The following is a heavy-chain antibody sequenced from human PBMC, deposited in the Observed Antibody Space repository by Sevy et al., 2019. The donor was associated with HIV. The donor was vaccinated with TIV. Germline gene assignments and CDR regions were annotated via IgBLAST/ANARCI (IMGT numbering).Heavy chain of an antibody. CDR2: ISHDGSDK. J-gene: IGHJ6*02. V-gene: IGHV3-30-3*01. CDR1: GFAFTNYYA. D-gene: IGHD4-17*01. CDR3: ARPRANYVDHYFFYTMDV. Sequence: GGSLRLSCAASGFAFTNYYAMHWVRQAPGKGLEWVPLISHDGSDKYYADSVKGRFTISRDNFKNTLYLQMNSLTTEDTAVYYCARPRANYVDHYFFYTMDVWGQGTTVTVSS.